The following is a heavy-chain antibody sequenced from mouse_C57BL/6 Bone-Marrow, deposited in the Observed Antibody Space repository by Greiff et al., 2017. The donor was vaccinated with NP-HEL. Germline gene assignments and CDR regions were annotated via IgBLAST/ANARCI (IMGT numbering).Heavy chain of an antibody. CDR1: GYTFTSYW. CDR2: IHPNSGST. J-gene: IGHJ4*01. D-gene: IGHD2-1*01. Sequence: QVQLQQPGAELVKPGASVKLSCKASGYTFTSYWMHWVKQRPGQGLEWIGMIHPNSGSTNYNEKFKSKATLTVEKSSSTAYMQLSSLTSEDSAVYYCARIDYGNYEGDAMDYWGQGTSVTVSS. CDR3: ARIDYGNYEGDAMDY. V-gene: IGHV1-64*01.